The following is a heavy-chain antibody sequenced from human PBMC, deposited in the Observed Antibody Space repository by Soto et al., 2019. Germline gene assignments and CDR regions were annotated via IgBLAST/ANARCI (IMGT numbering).Heavy chain of an antibody. Sequence: QVQLVQSGAEVKKPGASVKVSCKASGYTFTSYGISWVRQAPGQGLEWMGWISAYNGNTNYAQKLQGRVTMTTDTPTSTAYMELRSLRSDDTAVYYCARQADYDILTGYYNPRFDYWGQGTLVTVSS. V-gene: IGHV1-18*01. D-gene: IGHD3-9*01. CDR1: GYTFTSYG. CDR2: ISAYNGNT. CDR3: ARQADYDILTGYYNPRFDY. J-gene: IGHJ4*02.